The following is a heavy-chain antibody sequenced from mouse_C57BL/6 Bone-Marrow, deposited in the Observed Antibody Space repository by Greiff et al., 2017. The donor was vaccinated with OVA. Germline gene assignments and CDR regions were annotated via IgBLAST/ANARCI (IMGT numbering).Heavy chain of an antibody. V-gene: IGHV3-6*01. CDR2: ISYDGSN. Sequence: EVKVEESGPGLVKPSPSLSLTCSVTGYSITSGYYWNWIRQFPGNKLEWMGYISYDGSNNYNQSLKNRITITRDTSKNQFFLKLNSVTTEDTATYYCARGGEYDGAWFAYWGQGTLVTGSA. CDR1: GYSITSGYY. J-gene: IGHJ3*01. D-gene: IGHD2-4*01. CDR3: ARGGEYDGAWFAY.